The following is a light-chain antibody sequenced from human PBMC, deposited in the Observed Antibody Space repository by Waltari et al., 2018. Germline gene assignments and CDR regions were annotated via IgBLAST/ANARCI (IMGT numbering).Light chain of an antibody. J-gene: IGLJ2*01. Sequence: QSALTQPASVSGSPGTSIPVSCTAASSDAGSYYLVCWYQQHPGKAPKLIIYEGNKRPSGVSNRFSGFKSGNTASLTISGLQAEDEAEYYCSSNAGRGIVFGGGTKLTVL. CDR3: SSNAGRGIV. V-gene: IGLV2-23*01. CDR2: EGN. CDR1: SSDAGSYYL.